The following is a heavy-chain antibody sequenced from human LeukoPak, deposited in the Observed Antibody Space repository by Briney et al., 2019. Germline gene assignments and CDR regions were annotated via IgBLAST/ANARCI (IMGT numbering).Heavy chain of an antibody. J-gene: IGHJ4*02. CDR1: GGSISSSY. Sequence: TETLSLTCTVSGGSISSSYWSWIRQPPGKGLEWIGYVYDSGSTSYNPSVKSRVTISVDTSKSQFSLRLSSVTAADTAVYYCARDRGVSFLFWGQGTLVTVTS. V-gene: IGHV4-59*01. CDR3: ARDRGVSFLF. D-gene: IGHD1-26*01. CDR2: VYDSGST.